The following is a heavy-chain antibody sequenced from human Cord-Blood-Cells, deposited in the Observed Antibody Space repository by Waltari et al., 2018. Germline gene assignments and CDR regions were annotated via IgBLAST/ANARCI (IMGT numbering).Heavy chain of an antibody. CDR1: GYTFTSYD. CDR2: MNPNSGNT. Sequence: QVQLVQSGAEAKKPGASVKVSCKASGYTFTSYDINWVRQATGQGLEWMGWMNPNSGNTGNAQKFQGRVTITTNTSISTAYMELSSLRSEDTAVYYCARGTTVTEDSAFDIWGQGTMVTVSS. D-gene: IGHD4-4*01. CDR3: ARGTTVTEDSAFDI. J-gene: IGHJ3*02. V-gene: IGHV1-8*03.